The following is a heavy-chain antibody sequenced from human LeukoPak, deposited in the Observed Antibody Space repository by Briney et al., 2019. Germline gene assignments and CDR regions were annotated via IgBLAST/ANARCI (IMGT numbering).Heavy chain of an antibody. Sequence: SQTLSLTCAISGDSVSSNSAAWNWIRQSPSRGLEWLGRTYYRSKWYSDYAVSVKSRITINPDASKNQFSLQLNSVTPEDTAVYYCARGPNRLTAMVYYFDYWGQGTLVNVSS. D-gene: IGHD5-18*01. CDR3: ARGPNRLTAMVYYFDY. V-gene: IGHV6-1*01. J-gene: IGHJ4*02. CDR2: TYYRSKWYS. CDR1: GDSVSSNSAA.